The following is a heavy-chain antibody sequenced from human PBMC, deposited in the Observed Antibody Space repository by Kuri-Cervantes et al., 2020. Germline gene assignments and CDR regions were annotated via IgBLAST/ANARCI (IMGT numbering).Heavy chain of an antibody. Sequence: SETLSLTCTVSGGSISSGDYYWSWIRQPPGKGLEWIGSIYYSGSTYYNPSLKSRVTISVDTSKTQFSLKLSSVTAADTAIYYCARLYRSGWYYFDYWGQGTLVTVSS. CDR3: ARLYRSGWYYFDY. J-gene: IGHJ4*02. CDR2: IYYSGST. D-gene: IGHD6-19*01. CDR1: GGSISSGDYY. V-gene: IGHV4-39*01.